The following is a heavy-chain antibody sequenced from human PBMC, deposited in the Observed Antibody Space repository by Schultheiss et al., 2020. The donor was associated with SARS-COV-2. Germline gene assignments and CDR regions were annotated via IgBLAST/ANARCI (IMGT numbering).Heavy chain of an antibody. CDR1: GGSVSSVSYY. Sequence: SETLSLTCTVSGGSVSSVSYYWSWIRQPPGKGLEWIGYVYYSGSTYYNPSLKSRVTISVDTSKNQFSLQLNSVTPEDTAVYYCARGISSIAVAGTYWFDPWGQGILVTVSS. J-gene: IGHJ5*02. CDR2: VYYSGST. D-gene: IGHD6-19*01. V-gene: IGHV4-61*01. CDR3: ARGISSIAVAGTYWFDP.